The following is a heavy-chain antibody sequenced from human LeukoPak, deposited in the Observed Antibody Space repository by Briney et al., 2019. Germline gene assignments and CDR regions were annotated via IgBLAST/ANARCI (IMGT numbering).Heavy chain of an antibody. D-gene: IGHD3-3*01. CDR2: INPSGGST. Sequence: ASVKVSCKASGYTFTSYYMHWVRQAPGQGLEWMGTINPSGGSTTYAQKFQGRVTMTRDTPTSTVYTELSSLRSEDTAVYYCARGGVLRFLEHLDYWGQGTLVTASS. V-gene: IGHV1-46*01. CDR1: GYTFTSYY. J-gene: IGHJ4*02. CDR3: ARGGVLRFLEHLDY.